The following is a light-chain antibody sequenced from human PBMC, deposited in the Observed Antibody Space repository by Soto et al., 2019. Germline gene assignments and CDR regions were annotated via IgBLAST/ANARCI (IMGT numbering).Light chain of an antibody. V-gene: IGLV6-57*04. CDR1: SGSIASNY. Sequence: NFMLTQPHSVSESPGKTVTISCTRSSGSIASNYVQWYQQRPGSAPTTVIHEDNQRPSGVPDRFSGSIDSSSNSASLTISGLKSEDEADYYCQSYDSSNRVFRGGTKLTVL. CDR3: QSYDSSNRV. CDR2: EDN. J-gene: IGLJ3*02.